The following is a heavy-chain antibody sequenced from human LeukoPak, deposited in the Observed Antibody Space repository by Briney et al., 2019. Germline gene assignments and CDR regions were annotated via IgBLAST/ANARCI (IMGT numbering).Heavy chain of an antibody. D-gene: IGHD6-19*01. Sequence: SETLSLTCTVSGDSITVSSYYWRWIRQPPGKGLEWIGYIYYSGSTNYNPSLKSRVTISVDTSKNQFSLKLSSVTAADTAVYYCANGRSGWYFDYWGQGTLVTVSS. J-gene: IGHJ4*02. CDR1: GDSITVSSYY. V-gene: IGHV4-61*01. CDR2: IYYSGST. CDR3: ANGRSGWYFDY.